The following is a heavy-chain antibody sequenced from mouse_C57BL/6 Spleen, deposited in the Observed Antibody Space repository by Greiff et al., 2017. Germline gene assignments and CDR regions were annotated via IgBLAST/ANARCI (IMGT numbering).Heavy chain of an antibody. CDR1: GYAFTNYL. CDR3: ASHFKDY. V-gene: IGHV1-54*01. J-gene: IGHJ4*01. Sequence: QVQLKESGAELVRPGTSVKVSCKASGYAFTNYLIEWVKQRPGQGLEWIGVINPGSGGTNYNEKFKGKATLTADKSSSTAYMQLSSLTSEDSAVYFCASHFKDYWGQGTSGTVSS. CDR2: INPGSGGT.